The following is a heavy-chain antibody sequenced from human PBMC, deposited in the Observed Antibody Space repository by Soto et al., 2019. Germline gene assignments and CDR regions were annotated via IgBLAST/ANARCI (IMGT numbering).Heavy chain of an antibody. CDR1: GFTFTRYS. CDR3: ARESQDLTSNFDY. Sequence: PVGSLRVSCAASGFTFTRYSMNWVRQAPGKGLEWVSSISSTTNYIYYADSMKGRFTVSRDNAKNSVYLEMNSLSAEDTAVYYCARESQDLTSNFDYWGQGTLVTVSS. V-gene: IGHV3-21*01. J-gene: IGHJ4*02. CDR2: ISSTTNYI.